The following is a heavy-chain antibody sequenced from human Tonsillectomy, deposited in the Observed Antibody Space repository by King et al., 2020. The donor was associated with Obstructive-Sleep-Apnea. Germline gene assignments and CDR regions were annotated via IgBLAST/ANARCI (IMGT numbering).Heavy chain of an antibody. CDR1: GYSFTSYW. CDR3: ARHWGGYGDQNDYFDQ. D-gene: IGHD4-17*01. J-gene: IGHJ4*02. V-gene: IGHV5-51*01. CDR2: IYPGDSDT. Sequence: QLVQSGAEVKKPGESLKISCKGSGYSFTSYWIGWVRQMPGKGLEWMGIIYPGDSDTRYRPSFQGQVTISADKSISTAYLQWSSLKASDTAMDYCARHWGGYGDQNDYFDQWGQGTLVTVSS.